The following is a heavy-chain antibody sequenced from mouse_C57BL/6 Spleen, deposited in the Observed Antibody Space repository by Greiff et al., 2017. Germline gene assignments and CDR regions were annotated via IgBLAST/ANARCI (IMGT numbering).Heavy chain of an antibody. D-gene: IGHD4-1*01. Sequence: QVQLQQPGAELVRPGSSVKLSCKASGYTFTSYWMHWVKQRPIQGLEWIGNIDPSDSETHCNQKFKDKATLTVDKSSSTAYMQLSSLTSEDSAVYYCARLGPYAMDYWGQGTSVTVSS. V-gene: IGHV1-52*01. CDR1: GYTFTSYW. CDR3: ARLGPYAMDY. J-gene: IGHJ4*01. CDR2: IDPSDSET.